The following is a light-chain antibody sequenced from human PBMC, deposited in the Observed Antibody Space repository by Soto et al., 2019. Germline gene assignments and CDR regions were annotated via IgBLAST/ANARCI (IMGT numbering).Light chain of an antibody. V-gene: IGLV2-23*02. Sequence: QSALAQPASVSGSPGQSITISCTGTSSDVGSYNLVSWYQQNPGKAPRLIIFDVIKRPSGVPDRFSGSKSGNTASLTISGLQSEDEADYHCSSYAGSHTYEVFGGGTKVTVL. CDR1: SSDVGSYNL. CDR3: SSYAGSHTYEV. CDR2: DVI. J-gene: IGLJ3*02.